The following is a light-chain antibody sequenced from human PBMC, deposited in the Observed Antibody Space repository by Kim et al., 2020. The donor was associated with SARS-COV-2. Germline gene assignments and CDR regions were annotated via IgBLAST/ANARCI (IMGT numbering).Light chain of an antibody. Sequence: PGERATLSCGASQSISSSYLAWYQQQPRLPPRLLIYDASSRATGIPDRFSGSGSTTVFSLTISRLEPEDFAVYYCQKYGSPPTFGQGTRLEIK. V-gene: IGKV3D-20*01. CDR2: DAS. CDR1: QSISSSY. CDR3: QKYGSPPT. J-gene: IGKJ5*01.